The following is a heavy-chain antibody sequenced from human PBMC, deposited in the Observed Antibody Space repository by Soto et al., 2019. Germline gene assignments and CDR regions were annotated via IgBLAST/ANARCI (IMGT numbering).Heavy chain of an antibody. J-gene: IGHJ2*01. CDR1: GFTFSSYA. D-gene: IGHD2-15*01. CDR3: ARDLRYWYFDL. V-gene: IGHV3-23*01. Sequence: EVQLLESGGGLVQPGGSLRLSCAASGFTFSSYAMNWVRQAPGKGLEWVSSISDSGGGTHYVDAVKGRFTISRDNSKNTLYLQMNSLRAEDTAVYYCARDLRYWYFDLWGRGTLVTVSS. CDR2: ISDSGGGT.